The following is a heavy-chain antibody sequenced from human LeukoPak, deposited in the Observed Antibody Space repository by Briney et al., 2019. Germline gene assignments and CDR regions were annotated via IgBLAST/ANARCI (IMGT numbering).Heavy chain of an antibody. D-gene: IGHD3-10*01. CDR2: IKDDGSEK. V-gene: IGHV3-7*01. J-gene: IGHJ3*02. CDR1: GFTFVGYW. Sequence: GGSLSLSCAGSGFTFVGYWMSWVRQPPGKGPEWVANIKDDGSEKYYLDSVKGRFTISRDNAKNSLYLQMNSLRAEDTAVYSCARIKEYGFDIWGQGTMVTVSS. CDR3: ARIKEYGFDI.